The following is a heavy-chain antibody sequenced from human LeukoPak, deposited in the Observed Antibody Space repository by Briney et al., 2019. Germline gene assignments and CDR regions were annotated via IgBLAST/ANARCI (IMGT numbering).Heavy chain of an antibody. D-gene: IGHD2-2*01. CDR3: ARVNPAAKALDFDY. J-gene: IGHJ4*02. V-gene: IGHV1-8*01. CDR1: GYTFTSYD. CDR2: MNPNSGNT. Sequence: ASVKVSCKASGYTFTSYDINWVRQATGQGLEWMGWMNPNSGNTGYAQKFQVRVTMTRNTSISTAYMELSSLRSEDTAVYYCARVNPAAKALDFDYWGQGTLVTVSS.